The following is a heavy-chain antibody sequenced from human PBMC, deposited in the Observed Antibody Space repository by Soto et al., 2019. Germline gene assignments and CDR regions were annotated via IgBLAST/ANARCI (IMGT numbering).Heavy chain of an antibody. J-gene: IGHJ4*02. CDR2: IDASGSA. V-gene: IGHV4-4*07. CDR1: DGSISTYY. Sequence: PSETLCLTCTVSDGSISTYYCNWIRQPAGKRLEWIGRIDASGSADYNPSLKSRVPVSVDTSKNKFSLRLSSVTAEDKAVYYCARGGNDLWSGPFDYWGQ. CDR3: ARGGNDLWSGPFDY. D-gene: IGHD3-3*01.